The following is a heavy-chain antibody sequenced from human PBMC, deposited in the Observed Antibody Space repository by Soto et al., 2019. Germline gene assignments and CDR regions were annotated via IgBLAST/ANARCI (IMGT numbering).Heavy chain of an antibody. J-gene: IGHJ1*01. Sequence: QVQLVESGGGVVQPGRSLRLSCAASGFTFSSYAMHWVLQAPGKGLEWVAVISYDGSNKYYADSVKGRFTISRDNSKNTLYLQMISLRAEDTAVYYCATTHYGDYVDFHHWGQGTLVTVSS. CDR1: GFTFSSYA. V-gene: IGHV3-30-3*01. D-gene: IGHD4-17*01. CDR2: ISYDGSNK. CDR3: ATTHYGDYVDFHH.